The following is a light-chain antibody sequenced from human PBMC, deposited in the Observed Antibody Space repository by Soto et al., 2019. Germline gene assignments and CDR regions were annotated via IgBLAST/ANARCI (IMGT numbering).Light chain of an antibody. Sequence: QSVRTKPPSATGSPGQSVTISCTGTKNDIGVYDFVSWYQHHPGKAPRLIIYEVVQRPSGVPDRFSGSKSGNTASLTVSGLQAADEADYFCKSYAGSNTYVFGSGTKFPVL. J-gene: IGLJ1*01. CDR1: KNDIGVYDF. V-gene: IGLV2-8*01. CDR3: KSYAGSNTYV. CDR2: EVV.